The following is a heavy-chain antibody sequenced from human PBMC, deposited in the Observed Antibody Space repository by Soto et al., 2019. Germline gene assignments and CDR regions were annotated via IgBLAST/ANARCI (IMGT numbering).Heavy chain of an antibody. CDR2: IYPGDSDT. Sequence: GESLKISCKGSGYSFTSYWIGWVRQMPGKGLEWMGIIYPGDSDTRYSPSFQGQVTISADKSISTAYLQWSSLKASDTAMYYCAAGDSSGYYPEYFQHWGQGTLVTVSS. CDR3: AAGDSSGYYPEYFQH. D-gene: IGHD3-22*01. CDR1: GYSFTSYW. J-gene: IGHJ1*01. V-gene: IGHV5-51*01.